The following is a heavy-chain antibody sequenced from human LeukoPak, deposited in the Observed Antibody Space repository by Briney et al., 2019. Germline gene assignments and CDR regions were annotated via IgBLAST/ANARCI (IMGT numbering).Heavy chain of an antibody. CDR3: ARGLSGSYYYGY. Sequence: ASVTVSCKASGGTFSSYAISWVRQAPGQGLEWMGIINPSGGSTSYAQKFQGRVTMTRDTSTSTVYMELSSLRSEDTAVYYCARGLSGSYYYGYWGQGTLVTVSS. CDR1: GGTFSSYA. CDR2: INPSGGST. V-gene: IGHV1-46*01. D-gene: IGHD1-26*01. J-gene: IGHJ4*02.